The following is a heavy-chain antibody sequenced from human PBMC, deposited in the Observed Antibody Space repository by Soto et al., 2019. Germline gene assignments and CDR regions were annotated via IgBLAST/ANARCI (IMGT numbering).Heavy chain of an antibody. Sequence: SVKVSCKASGYTFTSYDINWVRQATGQGLEWMGWMNPNSGNTGYAQKFQGRVTMTRNTSISTAYMELSSLRSEDTAVYYCARPLSSGVNWFDPWGQGTLVTVSS. V-gene: IGHV1-8*01. D-gene: IGHD6-19*01. CDR1: GYTFTSYD. CDR3: ARPLSSGVNWFDP. CDR2: MNPNSGNT. J-gene: IGHJ5*02.